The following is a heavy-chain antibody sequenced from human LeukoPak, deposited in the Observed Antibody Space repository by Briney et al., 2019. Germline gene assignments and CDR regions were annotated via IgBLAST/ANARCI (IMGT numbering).Heavy chain of an antibody. CDR3: ARGSRERYSSGPRAFFFDY. CDR2: INHSGST. D-gene: IGHD6-19*01. Sequence: ASETLSLTCAVYGGSFSGYYWSWIRQPPGKGLEWIGEINHSGSTNYNPSLKSRVTISVDTSKNQFSLKLSSVTAADTAVYYCARGSRERYSSGPRAFFFDYWGQGTLVTVSS. V-gene: IGHV4-34*01. J-gene: IGHJ4*02. CDR1: GGSFSGYY.